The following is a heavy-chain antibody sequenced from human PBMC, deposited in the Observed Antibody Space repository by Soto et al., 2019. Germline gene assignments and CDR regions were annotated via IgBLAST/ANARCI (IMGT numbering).Heavy chain of an antibody. CDR2: VFSSVSA. CDR1: GVSVRSYT. Sequence: SETLSLTCIVSGVSVRSYTWSWVRQPANKGLEWIGRVFSSVSATYNPSLKSRVSISMDTPENRISLKLDSVTAADAGVYFCARDGMTTGDTWGPGTLVTVST. D-gene: IGHD2-21*02. J-gene: IGHJ4*02. CDR3: ARDGMTTGDT. V-gene: IGHV4-4*07.